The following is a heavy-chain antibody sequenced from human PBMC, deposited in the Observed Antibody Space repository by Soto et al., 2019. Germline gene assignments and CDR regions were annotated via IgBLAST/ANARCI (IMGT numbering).Heavy chain of an antibody. J-gene: IGHJ4*02. Sequence: GGSLRLSCAASGFTVSSNYMSWVRQAPGKGLEWVSVIYSGGSTYYADPVKGRFTISRDKSKNTLFLQMNSLRAEDTAVYYCASGRSNGDYFDYWGQGSLVTVSS. D-gene: IGHD4-17*01. CDR1: GFTVSSNY. CDR2: IYSGGST. CDR3: ASGRSNGDYFDY. V-gene: IGHV3-66*01.